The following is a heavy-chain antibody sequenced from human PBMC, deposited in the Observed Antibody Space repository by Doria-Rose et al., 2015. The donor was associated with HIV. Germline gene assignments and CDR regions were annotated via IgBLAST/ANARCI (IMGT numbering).Heavy chain of an antibody. V-gene: IGHV2-26*01. CDR3: ARIKSSRWYHKYYFDF. CDR1: GVSLSSPGMG. J-gene: IGHJ4*02. D-gene: IGHD6-13*01. CDR2: IFSDDER. Sequence: QESGPVLVKPTETLTLTCTVSGVSLSSPGMGVSWIRQPPGRALEWLANIFSDDERSYKTSPKSRLTISRGTSKSQVVLTMIDMDPVDTATYYCARIKSSRWYHKYYFDFWGQGTLVIVSA.